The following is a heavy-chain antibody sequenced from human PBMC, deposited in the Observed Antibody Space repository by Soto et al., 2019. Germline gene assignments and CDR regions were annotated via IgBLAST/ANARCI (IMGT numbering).Heavy chain of an antibody. Sequence: SETLSLTCTVSGGSISSYYWSWIRQPPGKGLEWIGYIYYSGSTNYNPSLKGRVTISVDTSKNQFSLKLSSVTAADTAVYYCARYVGKYSSDDIWGQGTMVTVSS. V-gene: IGHV4-59*08. J-gene: IGHJ3*02. CDR3: ARYVGKYSSDDI. D-gene: IGHD6-19*01. CDR1: GGSISSYY. CDR2: IYYSGST.